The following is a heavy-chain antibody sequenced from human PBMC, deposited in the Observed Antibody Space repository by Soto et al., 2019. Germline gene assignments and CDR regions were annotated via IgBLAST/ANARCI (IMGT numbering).Heavy chain of an antibody. J-gene: IGHJ4*02. D-gene: IGHD6-6*01. CDR2: IKSKTDGGTT. V-gene: IGHV3-15*01. CDR1: GFTFSNAW. CDR3: KGSSPVRRLDY. Sequence: GGSLRLSCAASGFTFSNAWMSWVRQAPGKGLEWVGRIKSKTDGGTTDYAAPVKGRFTISRDDSKNTLYLQMNSLKTEDTAVYYCKGSSPVRRLDYWGQETLVTVYS.